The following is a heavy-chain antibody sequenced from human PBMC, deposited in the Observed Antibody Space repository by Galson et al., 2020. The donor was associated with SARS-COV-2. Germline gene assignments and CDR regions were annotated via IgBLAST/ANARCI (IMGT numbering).Heavy chain of an antibody. CDR2: ISYDGSNK. CDR3: ARDGGAWFDL. V-gene: IGHV3-30-3*01. CDR1: GFTFSSYA. D-gene: IGHD3-10*01. J-gene: IGHJ3*01. Sequence: TGGSLRLSCAASGFTFSSYAMHWVRQAPGKGLEWVAVISYDGSNKYYADSVKGRFTISRDNSKNTLYLQMNSLRAEDTAVYYCARDGGAWFDLWGQGTMVTVSS.